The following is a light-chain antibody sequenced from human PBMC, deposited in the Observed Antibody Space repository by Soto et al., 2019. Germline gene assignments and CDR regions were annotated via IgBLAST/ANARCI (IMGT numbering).Light chain of an antibody. Sequence: QSVLTQPPSASGTPGQRVTISCSGSSSNIGRNYVYWYQQLPGTAPKLLIYRNDQRPSGVPDRLSGSTSGTSASLAISGLRSEDEADYYCAAWDDSLSGLYVFGTGTKVTVL. CDR2: RND. J-gene: IGLJ1*01. CDR1: SSNIGRNY. CDR3: AAWDDSLSGLYV. V-gene: IGLV1-47*01.